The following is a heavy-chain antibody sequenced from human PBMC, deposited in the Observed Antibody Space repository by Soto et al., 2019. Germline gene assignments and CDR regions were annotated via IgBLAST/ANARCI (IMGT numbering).Heavy chain of an antibody. CDR2: LYYTGIT. CDR1: GDSVTSHY. D-gene: IGHD3-3*01. V-gene: IGHV4-59*02. Sequence: PSETLSLTCAFSGDSVTSHYFTWIRQSPEKGLEWIGNLYYTGITHYNPSLKSRVTISVDTSNNQLSLRLRSVTVADTAVYYCATSTMTSNWFDPWGQGTLVTVSS. J-gene: IGHJ5*02. CDR3: ATSTMTSNWFDP.